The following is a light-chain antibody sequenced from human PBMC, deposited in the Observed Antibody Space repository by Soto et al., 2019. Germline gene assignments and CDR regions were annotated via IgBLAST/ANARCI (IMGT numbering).Light chain of an antibody. CDR1: QSISSW. Sequence: DIQMTQSPSTLSASVGDRVTITCRASQSISSWLAWYQQKPGKAPKLLIYKASSLESGVPSRFSGSGSGTEYTLTISSLQPDDFATYYCQQYNSYSPETFGKGTKVDIK. J-gene: IGKJ1*01. V-gene: IGKV1-5*03. CDR3: QQYNSYSPET. CDR2: KAS.